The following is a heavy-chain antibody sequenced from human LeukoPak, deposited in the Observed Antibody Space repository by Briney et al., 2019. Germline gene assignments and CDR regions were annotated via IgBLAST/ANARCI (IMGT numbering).Heavy chain of an antibody. CDR3: ARINYGDYRYGLDV. D-gene: IGHD4-17*01. CDR2: MNPNSGNG. V-gene: IGHV1-8*01. J-gene: IGHJ6*02. CDR1: GYTLTSYD. Sequence: ASVKVSCKASGYTLTSYDINWVRQATGQGLEWMGWMNPNSGNGGYARNFQGRVTMTRDTSINTAYMELSSLRSEDTAVYYCARINYGDYRYGLDVWGQGTTVTVSS.